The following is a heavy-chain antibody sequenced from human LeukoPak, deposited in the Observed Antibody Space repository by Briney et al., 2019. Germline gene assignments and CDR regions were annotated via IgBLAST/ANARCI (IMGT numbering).Heavy chain of an antibody. CDR1: GGSISSYY. V-gene: IGHV4-4*07. D-gene: IGHD2-2*01. CDR2: IYTSGST. CDR3: ARNIVVVSTYYYYYGMDV. Sequence: PSETLSLTCTVSGGSISSYYWSWIQQPAGKGLEWIGRIYTSGSTNYNPSLKSRVTMSVDTSKNQFSLKLNSVTAADTAVYYCARNIVVVSTYYYYYGMDVWGQGTTVTVSS. J-gene: IGHJ6*02.